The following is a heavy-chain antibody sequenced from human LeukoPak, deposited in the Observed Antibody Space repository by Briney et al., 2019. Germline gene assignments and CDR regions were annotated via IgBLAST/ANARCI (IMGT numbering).Heavy chain of an antibody. V-gene: IGHV3-30*01. D-gene: IGHD3-3*01. CDR1: GFTFSSYA. J-gene: IGHJ4*02. CDR3: ARVQPDYDFWSGIFDY. CDR2: ISYDGSNK. Sequence: GRSLTLSCAASGFTFSSYAMHWVRQAPAKGLAGVAVISYDGSNKYYADSVKGRFTRSRDNSKNTLYLQMNSLRAEDTAVYYCARVQPDYDFWSGIFDYWGQGTLVTVSS.